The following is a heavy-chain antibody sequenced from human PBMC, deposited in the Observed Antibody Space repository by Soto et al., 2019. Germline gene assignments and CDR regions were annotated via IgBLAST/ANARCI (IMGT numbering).Heavy chain of an antibody. D-gene: IGHD1-26*01. CDR3: ASWTGGELLLGYYSVMDV. V-gene: IGHV1-69*13. CDR1: GGTFSSYA. J-gene: IGHJ6*02. Sequence: ASVKVSCKASGGTFSSYAISWVRQAPGQGLEWMGGIIPIFGTANYAQKFQGRVTITADESTSTAYMERSSLRSEDTAVYYCASWTGGELLLGYYSVMDVWGQGTTVPVSS. CDR2: IIPIFGTA.